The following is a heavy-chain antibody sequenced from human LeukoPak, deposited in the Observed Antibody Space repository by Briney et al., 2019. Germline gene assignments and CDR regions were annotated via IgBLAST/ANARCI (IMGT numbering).Heavy chain of an antibody. V-gene: IGHV3-11*04. J-gene: IGHJ4*02. CDR2: ISTTDNTI. CDR3: ARVWRCSGDNCYGGLGY. Sequence: GGSLRLSCAASGFTFSDYYMSWIRQAPGKGLEWLSYISTTDNTIQYADSVKGRFTISRDNSKNTLYLQMNSLRAEDTAVYYCARVWRCSGDNCYGGLGYWGQGTLVTVSS. CDR1: GFTFSDYY. D-gene: IGHD2-15*01.